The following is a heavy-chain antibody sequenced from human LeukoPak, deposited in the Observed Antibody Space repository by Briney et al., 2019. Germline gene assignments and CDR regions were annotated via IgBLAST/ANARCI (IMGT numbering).Heavy chain of an antibody. J-gene: IGHJ5*02. CDR2: ISSSSSYI. D-gene: IGHD2-2*01. CDR1: GFTFSSYS. CDR3: ARDDCSSISCYHNWFDP. Sequence: GGSLRLSCAASGFTFSSYSMNWVRQAPGKGLEWVSSISSSSSYINYADSVKGRFTISRDNAKNSLYLQMNSLRAEDTAVYYCARDDCSSISCYHNWFDPWGQGTLVTVSS. V-gene: IGHV3-21*01.